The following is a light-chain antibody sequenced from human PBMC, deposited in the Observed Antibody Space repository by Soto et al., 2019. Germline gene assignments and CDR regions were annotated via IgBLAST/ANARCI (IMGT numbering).Light chain of an antibody. Sequence: DIVMTQSPLSLPVTPGEPASISCRSSQSLLYSNGNNYLNWYLQKPGQSPHLLIYLGSNRASGVPDRFSGSGSGTDFTLKISRVETEDVGVYYCMQALQTPLTFGGGTKVEIK. CDR2: LGS. CDR3: MQALQTPLT. J-gene: IGKJ4*01. CDR1: QSLLYSNGNNY. V-gene: IGKV2-28*01.